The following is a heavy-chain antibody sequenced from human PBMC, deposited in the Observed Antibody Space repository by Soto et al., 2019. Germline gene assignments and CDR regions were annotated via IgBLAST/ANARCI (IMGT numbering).Heavy chain of an antibody. V-gene: IGHV3-72*01. CDR1: GFTFSDHN. Sequence: EVQLVESGGALVQPGGSLRLSCAASGFTFSDHNIDWVRQAPGKGLEWVGRTRNRANSYTTEYAAEYAASVRGSFTISRDGSETSLYLQMNSLKTEDTAVYYCASTPQSGNDFHVWGQGTTVTVSS. J-gene: IGHJ6*02. CDR3: ASTPQSGNDFHV. D-gene: IGHD3-3*01. CDR2: TRNRANSYTTEYAA.